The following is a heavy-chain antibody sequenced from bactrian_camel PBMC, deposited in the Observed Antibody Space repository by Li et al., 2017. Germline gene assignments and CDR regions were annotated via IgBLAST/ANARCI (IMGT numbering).Heavy chain of an antibody. D-gene: IGHD5*01. V-gene: IGHV3S1*01. J-gene: IGHJ4*01. Sequence: VQLVESGGGSVQAGESLRLSCASREYPCTMGWFRQAPGKKREGVAVINTGRDDDTYYAGSVQGRFTVSVDHARKTVFLQMNNLKPEDTGMYYCAAVLGCRVAEAGLNTEYAYWGQGTQVTVS. CDR2: INTGRDDDT. CDR1: EYPCT. CDR3: AAVLGCRVAEAGLNTEYAY.